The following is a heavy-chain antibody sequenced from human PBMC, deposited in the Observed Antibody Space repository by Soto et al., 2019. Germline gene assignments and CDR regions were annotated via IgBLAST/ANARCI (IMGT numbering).Heavy chain of an antibody. CDR1: GYTFSSYG. Sequence: ASVKVSCKASGYTFSSYGISWVRQAPGQGLEWMGWISVHNGDTNYAQKFQGRVTMTTDKSTSTAFMELRSLRSDDTALYYCTLGVRFYGPDSLDMWGQGTMVTVSS. J-gene: IGHJ3*02. CDR2: ISVHNGDT. D-gene: IGHD3-3*01. CDR3: TLGVRFYGPDSLDM. V-gene: IGHV1-18*01.